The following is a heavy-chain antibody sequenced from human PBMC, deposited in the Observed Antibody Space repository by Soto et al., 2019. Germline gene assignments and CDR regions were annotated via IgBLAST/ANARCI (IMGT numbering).Heavy chain of an antibody. J-gene: IGHJ3*02. Sequence: GGSLRLSCAASGFTFSSYAMSWVRQAPGKGLEWVSAISGSGGSTYYADSVKGRFTISRDNYKNTLYLQMNSLRAEDTAVYYCAKDRMIVVVITVGVAFDIWGQGTMVTVS. CDR1: GFTFSSYA. CDR3: AKDRMIVVVITVGVAFDI. D-gene: IGHD3-22*01. V-gene: IGHV3-23*01. CDR2: ISGSGGST.